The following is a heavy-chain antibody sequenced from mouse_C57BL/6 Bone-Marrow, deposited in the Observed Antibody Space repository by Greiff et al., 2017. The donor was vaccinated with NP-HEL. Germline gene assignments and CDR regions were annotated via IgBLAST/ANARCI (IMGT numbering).Heavy chain of an antibody. D-gene: IGHD1-1*01. J-gene: IGHJ2*01. V-gene: IGHV1-26*01. Sequence: VQLQQSGPELVKPGASVKISCKASGYTFTDYYMNWVKQSHGKSLEWIGDINPNNGGTSYNQKFKGKATLTVDKSSSTAYMELRSLTSEDSAVYYCARLLRWGPPDYWGQGTTLTVSS. CDR2: INPNNGGT. CDR3: ARLLRWGPPDY. CDR1: GYTFTDYY.